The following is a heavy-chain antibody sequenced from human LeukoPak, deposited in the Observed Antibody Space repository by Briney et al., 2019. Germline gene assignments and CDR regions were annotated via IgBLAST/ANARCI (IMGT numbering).Heavy chain of an antibody. Sequence: PSETLSLPCTVSGGSISSSSDYGRWIRQPPGKGLEWIGSIYYSGSTYYNPSLKSRVTISVATSKNQFSLKLSSVTAANTAVYYCARRTRDGVVVITTKWEVWGQGTLVTVSS. CDR1: GGSISSSSDY. CDR2: IYYSGST. CDR3: ARRTRDGVVVITTKWEV. J-gene: IGHJ4*02. V-gene: IGHV4-39*01. D-gene: IGHD3-22*01.